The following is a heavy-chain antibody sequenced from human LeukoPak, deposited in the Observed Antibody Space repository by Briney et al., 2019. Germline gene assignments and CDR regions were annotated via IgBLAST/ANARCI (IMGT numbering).Heavy chain of an antibody. V-gene: IGHV1-69*13. J-gene: IGHJ4*02. Sequence: ASVKVSCKASGGTSSSYAISWVRQAPGQGLEWMGGIIPIFGTANYAQKFQGRVTITADESTSTAYMELSSLRSEDTAVYYCAREEVSGSYYLSYWGQGTLVTVSS. D-gene: IGHD1-26*01. CDR3: AREEVSGSYYLSY. CDR1: GGTSSSYA. CDR2: IIPIFGTA.